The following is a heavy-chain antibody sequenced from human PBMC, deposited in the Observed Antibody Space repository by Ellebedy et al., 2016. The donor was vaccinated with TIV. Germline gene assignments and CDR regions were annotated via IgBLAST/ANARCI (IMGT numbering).Heavy chain of an antibody. V-gene: IGHV3-30*02. D-gene: IGHD3-10*01. Sequence: GGSLRLSCAASGFSFRSYWMSWVRQAPGKGLEWVTFIRYDGSDKYYADSVKGRFTVSRDNSKNTLTLQMNSLRLEDTAVYYCAKVLFAFGEFESPFDPWGQGTLVIVSS. CDR3: AKVLFAFGEFESPFDP. J-gene: IGHJ5*02. CDR2: IRYDGSDK. CDR1: GFSFRSYW.